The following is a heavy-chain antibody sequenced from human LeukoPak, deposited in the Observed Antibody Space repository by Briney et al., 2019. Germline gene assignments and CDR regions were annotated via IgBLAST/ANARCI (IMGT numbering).Heavy chain of an antibody. D-gene: IGHD3-22*01. CDR3: ARARDSSGYYYVPYYFDY. CDR2: IYYSGST. V-gene: IGHV4-61*08. Sequence: SETLPLTCTVSGGSISSGGYYWSWIRQHPGKGLEWIGYIYYSGSTYYNPSLKSRVTISVDASKNQFSLKLSSVTAADTAVYYCARARDSSGYYYVPYYFDYWGQGTLVTVSS. J-gene: IGHJ4*02. CDR1: GGSISSGGYY.